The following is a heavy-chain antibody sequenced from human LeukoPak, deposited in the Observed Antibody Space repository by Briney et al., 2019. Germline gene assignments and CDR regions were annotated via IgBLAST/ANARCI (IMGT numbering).Heavy chain of an antibody. J-gene: IGHJ3*02. V-gene: IGHV5-51*01. CDR3: AGPSGVILTGRDAFDI. CDR1: GYIFTNYW. CDR2: IYPGDSDT. Sequence: GDSLNISFKGSGYIFTNYWICWLRQIPGKGLEWMEIIYPGDSDTRYSPSFQGQITISADKSISSAYLQWSSLNASDTAMYYCAGPSGVILTGRDAFDIWGQGTMVTVSS. D-gene: IGHD3-9*01.